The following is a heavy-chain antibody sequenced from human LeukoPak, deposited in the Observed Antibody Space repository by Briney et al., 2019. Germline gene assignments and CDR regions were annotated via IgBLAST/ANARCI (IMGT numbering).Heavy chain of an antibody. J-gene: IGHJ4*02. CDR3: AIDSHITMVRGVIMN. D-gene: IGHD3-10*01. CDR2: IIPIFGTA. Sequence: ASVTVSCKASGYTFTSYAISWVRQAPGQRLEWMGGIIPIFGTANYAQKFQGRITITADESTSTAYMELSSLRSEDTAVYYCAIDSHITMVRGVIMNWGQGTLVTVSS. V-gene: IGHV1-69*13. CDR1: GYTFTSYA.